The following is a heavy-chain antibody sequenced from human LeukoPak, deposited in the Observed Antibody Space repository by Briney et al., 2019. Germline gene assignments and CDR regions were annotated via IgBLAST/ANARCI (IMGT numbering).Heavy chain of an antibody. CDR1: GFSFSSYG. V-gene: IGHV3-23*01. CDR2: ISGSGANT. D-gene: IGHD3-10*01. J-gene: IGHJ3*02. Sequence: PGGSLRLSCVASGFSFSSYGMGWVRQAPGKGLEWVSVISGSGANTYYADSVRGRFTISRDKSRNTLYLQMNTLRAEDTAVYHCAKSRTMVRAKHDAFDIWGQGTMVTVSS. CDR3: AKSRTMVRAKHDAFDI.